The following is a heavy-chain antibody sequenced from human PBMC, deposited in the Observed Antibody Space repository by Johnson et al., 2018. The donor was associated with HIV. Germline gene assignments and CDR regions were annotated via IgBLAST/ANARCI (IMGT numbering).Heavy chain of an antibody. J-gene: IGHJ3*02. D-gene: IGHD3-16*01. CDR2: IYSGGST. CDR3: ARGTLWDAFDI. CDR1: GFTFSSNY. Sequence: VQLVESGGGLIQPGGSLRLSCAASGFTFSSNYMSWVRQAPGKGLESVSVIYSGGSTYYADSVKGRFTIYRDNFKNTLYLQMNGLRAEDTAVYYCARGTLWDAFDIWGQGTMVTVSS. V-gene: IGHV3-53*01.